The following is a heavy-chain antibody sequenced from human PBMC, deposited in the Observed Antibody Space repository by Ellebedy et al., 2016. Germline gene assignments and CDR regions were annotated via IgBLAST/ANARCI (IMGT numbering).Heavy chain of an antibody. V-gene: IGHV1-18*01. CDR3: ATTNYDILTGYSNFDY. J-gene: IGHJ4*02. Sequence: ASVKVSXXASGYTFTSYGISWVRQAPGQGLEWMGWISAYNGNTNYAQKLQGRVTMTTDTSTSTAYMELRSLRSDDTAVYYCATTNYDILTGYSNFDYWGQGTLVTVSS. CDR2: ISAYNGNT. CDR1: GYTFTSYG. D-gene: IGHD3-9*01.